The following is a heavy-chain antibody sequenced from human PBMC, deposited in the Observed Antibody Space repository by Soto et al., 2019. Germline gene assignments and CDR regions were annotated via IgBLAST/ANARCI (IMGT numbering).Heavy chain of an antibody. CDR1: GGSLSSGDW. CDR3: VRAVESYGSGRYRDY. J-gene: IGHJ4*02. CDR2: IYYSGST. D-gene: IGHD3-10*01. Sequence: SETLSLTCAVSGGSLSSGDWWSWVRQPPGERPEWIGYIYYSGSTYYNPSLKSRVTISVDTSKNQFSLKLSSVTAADTAVYYCVRAVESYGSGRYRDYWGQGTLVTVSS. V-gene: IGHV4-30-4*01.